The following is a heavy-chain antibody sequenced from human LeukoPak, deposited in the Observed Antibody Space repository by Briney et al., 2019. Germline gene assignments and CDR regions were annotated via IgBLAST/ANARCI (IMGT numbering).Heavy chain of an antibody. J-gene: IGHJ4*02. CDR1: GFTFSRSW. CDR2: INSDGGDT. Sequence: PGGSLRLSCAPSGFTFSRSWMHWVRQAPGKGLVWLSRINSDGGDTTYADSVKGRFTISRDNAKNTVYLQMNSLRAEDTAMYYCARASGTDSSGYLQIDYWGQGTLVTVSS. V-gene: IGHV3-74*01. CDR3: ARASGTDSSGYLQIDY. D-gene: IGHD3-22*01.